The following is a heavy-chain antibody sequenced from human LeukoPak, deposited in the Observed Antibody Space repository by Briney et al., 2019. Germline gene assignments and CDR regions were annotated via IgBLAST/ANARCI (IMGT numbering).Heavy chain of an antibody. V-gene: IGHV3-30*03. J-gene: IGHJ4*02. CDR2: ISYDGSNK. D-gene: IGHD3-10*01. Sequence: GGSLRLSCAASGFTFSNYGMSWVRQAPGKGLEWVAIISYDGSNKYYADSVKGRFTISRDNSKNTLYLQMNSLRADDTAVYYCARGRSGSHHFDSWGQGTLVTVPS. CDR3: ARGRSGSHHFDS. CDR1: GFTFSNYG.